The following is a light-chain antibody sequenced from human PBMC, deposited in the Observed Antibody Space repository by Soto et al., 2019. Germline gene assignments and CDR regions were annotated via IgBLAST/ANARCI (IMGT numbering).Light chain of an antibody. J-gene: IGKJ1*01. CDR3: QQYNSYPWT. V-gene: IGKV1-5*01. CDR1: QSISSW. CDR2: DAS. Sequence: DIPITQSPSPLSASVRDRVTNTCRASQSISSWLAWYQQKPGKAPKLLIYDASSLESGVPSRFSGSGSGTEFTLTISSLQPDDFATYYCQQYNSYPWTFGQGTKVDIK.